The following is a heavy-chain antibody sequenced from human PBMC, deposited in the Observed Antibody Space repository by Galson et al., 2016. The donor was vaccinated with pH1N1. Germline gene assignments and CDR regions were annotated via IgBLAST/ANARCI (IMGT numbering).Heavy chain of an antibody. CDR1: GYSVTCYY. CDR3: ARRYYFDY. V-gene: IGHV1-46*01. J-gene: IGHJ4*02. Sequence: SVKVSCKASGYSVTCYYMHWVRQAPGQGLEWMGIIDPSDGTTTYSQKFQGRITMTRDTPTNSVYMELSGLTSDDTAVYYCARRYYFDYWGQGTLITVSS. CDR2: IDPSDGTT.